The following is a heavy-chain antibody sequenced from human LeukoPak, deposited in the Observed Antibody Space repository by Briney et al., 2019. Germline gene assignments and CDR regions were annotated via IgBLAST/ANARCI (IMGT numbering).Heavy chain of an antibody. CDR2: IKQDGSEK. V-gene: IGHV3-7*05. Sequence: GGSLRLSCAASGFTFSRYWMTWVRQAPGKGLEWVANIKQDGSEKYYVDSVKGRFTISRDNAKKSLYLQMNSLRAEDTAVYYCARADYCSGGSCYPSPGWFDPWGQGTLVTVSS. CDR3: ARADYCSGGSCYPSPGWFDP. CDR1: GFTFSRYW. D-gene: IGHD2-15*01. J-gene: IGHJ5*02.